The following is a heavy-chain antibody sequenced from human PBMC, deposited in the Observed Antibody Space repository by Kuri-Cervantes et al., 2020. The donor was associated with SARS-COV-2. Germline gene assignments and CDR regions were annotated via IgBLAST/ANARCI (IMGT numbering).Heavy chain of an antibody. CDR1: GFTFSSYD. CDR3: ARVRGVGY. CDR2: IGTAGDT. Sequence: GESLKISCAASGFTFSSYDMHWVRQATGKGLEWVSAIGTAGDTYYPGSVKGRFTISRENAKNSLYLQMNSLRAGDTAVYYCARVRGVGYWGQGTLVTVSS. V-gene: IGHV3-13*04. D-gene: IGHD3-10*01. J-gene: IGHJ4*02.